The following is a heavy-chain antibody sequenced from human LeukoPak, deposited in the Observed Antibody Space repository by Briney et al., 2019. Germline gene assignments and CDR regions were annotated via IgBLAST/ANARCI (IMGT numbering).Heavy chain of an antibody. CDR3: ARDRVGATTNFDY. Sequence: GGSLRLSCAASGLTFSNYDMNWVRQAPGKGLEWVSFINSRSTTIYYADSVKGRFTISRDNSKNTLYLQMNSLRAEDTAVYYCARDRVGATTNFDYWGQGTLVTVSS. J-gene: IGHJ4*02. V-gene: IGHV3-48*01. D-gene: IGHD1-26*01. CDR1: GLTFSNYD. CDR2: INSRSTTI.